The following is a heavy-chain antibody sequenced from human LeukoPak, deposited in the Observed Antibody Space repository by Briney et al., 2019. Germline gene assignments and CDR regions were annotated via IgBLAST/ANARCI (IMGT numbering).Heavy chain of an antibody. D-gene: IGHD4-17*01. V-gene: IGHV4-59*01. CDR1: RVSINDYY. CDR2: VSSTGNT. CDR3: ARPYYGHSVGDAYDV. Sequence: PSETLSLTCTVARVSINDYYWTWIRQPPGKGLEWIGYVSSTGNTNSNPSLRSRVSMSIDASEKQFSLRLNSVTAADTAVYYCARPYYGHSVGDAYDVWGQGTLVTVSS. J-gene: IGHJ3*01.